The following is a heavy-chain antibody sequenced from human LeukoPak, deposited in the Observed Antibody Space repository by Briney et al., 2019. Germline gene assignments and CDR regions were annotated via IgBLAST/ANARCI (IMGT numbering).Heavy chain of an antibody. CDR1: GASISDTNW. V-gene: IGHV4-4*02. D-gene: IGHD5-12*01. CDR3: ARDGYRAYDRDLDH. CDR2: ISHNGNT. Sequence: SGTLSLTCTISGASISDTNWWTWVRQPPGKGLEWIGEISHNGNTNYSPSLKSRVTISVDKSKNQFSLRLDSVTAADTAVYYCARDGYRAYDRDLDHWGQGALVTVSS. J-gene: IGHJ4*02.